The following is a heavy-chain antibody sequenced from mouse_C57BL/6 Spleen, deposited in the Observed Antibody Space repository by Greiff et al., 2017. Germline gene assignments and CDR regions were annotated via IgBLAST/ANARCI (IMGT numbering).Heavy chain of an antibody. CDR1: GYTFTSYW. J-gene: IGHJ1*03. V-gene: IGHV1-69*01. D-gene: IGHD1-1*01. Sequence: QVQLQQPGAELVMPGASVKLSCKASGYTFTSYWMHWVKQRPGQGLEWIGEIDPSDSYTNYNQKFKGKSTLTVDKSSSTAYMQLSSLTSEDSAVYYCGRKDGTTEWYFDVWGTGTTVTVSS. CDR3: GRKDGTTEWYFDV. CDR2: IDPSDSYT.